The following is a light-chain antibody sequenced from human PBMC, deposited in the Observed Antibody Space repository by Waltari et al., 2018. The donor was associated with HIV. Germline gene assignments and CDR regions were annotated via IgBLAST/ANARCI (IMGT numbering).Light chain of an antibody. J-gene: IGKJ2*01. CDR1: QDVGND. CDR2: SAS. V-gene: IGKV1-6*01. CDR3: LQDHDYPYT. Sequence: AIQMTQSPSSLSASVGDRVTITCRASQDVGNDLGWYQQRPGEAPKVLIYSASSLQRGVPSRFSGSGSGTEFALTISSLQPEDFATYYCLQDHDYPYTFGQGTNLDIK.